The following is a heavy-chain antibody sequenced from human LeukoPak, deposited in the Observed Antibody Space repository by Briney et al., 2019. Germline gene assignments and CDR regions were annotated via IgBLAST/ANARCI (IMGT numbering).Heavy chain of an antibody. J-gene: IGHJ3*02. CDR2: ISGSGGST. Sequence: PGGSLRLSCAASGFTFSSYAMSWVRQAPGKGLEWVSAISGSGGSTYYADSVKGRFTISRGNSKNTLYLQMNSLRAEDTAVYYCAKAQRGSSWFCAFDIWGQGTMVTVSS. V-gene: IGHV3-23*01. CDR3: AKAQRGSSWFCAFDI. D-gene: IGHD6-13*01. CDR1: GFTFSSYA.